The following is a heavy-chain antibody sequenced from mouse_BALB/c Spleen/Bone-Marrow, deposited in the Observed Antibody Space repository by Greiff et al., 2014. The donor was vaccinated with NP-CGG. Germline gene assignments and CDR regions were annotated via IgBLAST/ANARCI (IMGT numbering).Heavy chain of an antibody. CDR3: ARYYGYYYAMDY. CDR2: INPYYGST. CDR1: GYSFTDYI. V-gene: IGHV1-39*01. Sequence: EVKLVESGPELVKPGASVKISCKASGYSFTDYIMLWVKQSHGKSLEWIGNINPYYGSTSYNLKFKGKATLTVDKSSSTAYMQLNSLTSEDSAVYYCARYYGYYYAMDYWGQGTSVTVSS. J-gene: IGHJ4*01. D-gene: IGHD1-2*01.